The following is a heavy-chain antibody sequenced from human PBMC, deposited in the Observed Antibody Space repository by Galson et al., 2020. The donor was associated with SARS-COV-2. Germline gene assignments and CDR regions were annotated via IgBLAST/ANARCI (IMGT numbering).Heavy chain of an antibody. Sequence: GGSLRLSCAASGFTFSTYAMSWVRQAPGKGLELVSANSGRGDTKFYPDSAKCRFTIPRDNSKSTLYLQMNSLRADDTAIYYCAKDLMVAGDEYFGEWGQGALVSVSS. CDR3: AKDLMVAGDEYFGE. J-gene: IGHJ1*01. CDR2: NSGRGDTK. V-gene: IGHV3-23*01. CDR1: GFTFSTYA. D-gene: IGHD2-8*01.